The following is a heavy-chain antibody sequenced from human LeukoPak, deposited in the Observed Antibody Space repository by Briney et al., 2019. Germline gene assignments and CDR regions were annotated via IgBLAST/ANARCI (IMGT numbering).Heavy chain of an antibody. Sequence: SETLSLTCAVYGGSFSGYYWSWIRPPPGKGLEWIGKINHSGSTNYNPSLKSRVTISVDTSKNQFSLRLSSVTAADTAVYYCARGRVYYYRAGAAAFDSWGQGTMVTVSS. D-gene: IGHD3-10*01. CDR3: ARGRVYYYRAGAAAFDS. CDR2: INHSGST. V-gene: IGHV4-34*01. J-gene: IGHJ3*02. CDR1: GGSFSGYY.